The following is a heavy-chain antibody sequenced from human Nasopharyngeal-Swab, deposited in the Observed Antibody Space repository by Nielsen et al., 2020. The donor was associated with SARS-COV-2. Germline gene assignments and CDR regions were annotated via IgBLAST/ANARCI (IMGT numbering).Heavy chain of an antibody. V-gene: IGHV1-18*01. CDR2: TSAYNGNT. D-gene: IGHD4/OR15-4a*01. Sequence: WVRQAPGQGLEWMGWTSAYNGNTNYAQKLQGRVTMTTDTSTSTAYMELRSLRSDGTAVYYCARAMTMVVTIPAYWGQGTRVTVSS. CDR3: ARAMTMVVTIPAY. J-gene: IGHJ4*02.